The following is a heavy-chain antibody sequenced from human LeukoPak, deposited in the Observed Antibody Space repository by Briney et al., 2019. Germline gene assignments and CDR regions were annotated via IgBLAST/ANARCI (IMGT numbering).Heavy chain of an antibody. D-gene: IGHD4-17*01. J-gene: IGHJ4*02. Sequence: QPGGSLRLSCAASGFTFSSYGMHWVRQAPGKGLEWVAVISYDGSNKYYADSVKGRFTISRDNSKNTLYLQMNSLRAEDTAVYYCARAVTPQLFDYWGQGTLVTVSS. CDR3: ARAVTPQLFDY. CDR1: GFTFSSYG. CDR2: ISYDGSNK. V-gene: IGHV3-30*03.